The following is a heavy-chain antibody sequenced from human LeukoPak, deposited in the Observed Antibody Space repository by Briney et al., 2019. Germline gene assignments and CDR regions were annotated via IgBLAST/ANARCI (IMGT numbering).Heavy chain of an antibody. Sequence: GGSLRLSCAASGFTFSSYAMSWVRQAPGKGLEWVSYISSSSSTIYYADSVKGRFTISRDNAKNSLYLQMNSLRAEDTAVYYCARDSAAAGTDYWGQGTLVTVSS. V-gene: IGHV3-48*01. J-gene: IGHJ4*02. CDR2: ISSSSSTI. CDR1: GFTFSSYA. CDR3: ARDSAAAGTDY. D-gene: IGHD6-13*01.